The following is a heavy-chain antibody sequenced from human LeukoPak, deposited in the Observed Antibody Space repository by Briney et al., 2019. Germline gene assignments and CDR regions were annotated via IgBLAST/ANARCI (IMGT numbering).Heavy chain of an antibody. D-gene: IGHD3-10*01. J-gene: IGHJ4*02. CDR2: IYWNDDK. V-gene: IGHV2-5*01. CDR1: GFSLSTSGVG. Sequence: SGPTLVKPTQTLTLTCTFSGFSLSTSGVGVGWIRQPPGKALEWLALIYWNDDKRYSPSLKSRLTITKDTSKDQVVLTMTNMDPVDTATYYCAHSITMVRGVRLFDYWGQGTLVTVSS. CDR3: AHSITMVRGVRLFDY.